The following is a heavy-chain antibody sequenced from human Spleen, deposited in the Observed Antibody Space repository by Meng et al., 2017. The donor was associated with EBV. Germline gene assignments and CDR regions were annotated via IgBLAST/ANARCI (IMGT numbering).Heavy chain of an antibody. J-gene: IGHJ4*02. CDR2: ISSSGRNL. CDR3: VRESWRGVRGEFDY. D-gene: IGHD3-10*01. CDR1: GFPFPDHY. V-gene: IGHV3-11*01. Sequence: QVYLGEAGGGSGKPGGSLILSLSASGFPFPDHYMPWIRQAPGKGLEWISYISSSGRNLNYADSVKGRFTISRDNADNSLSLQMNNLRVGDTAVYYCVRESWRGVRGEFDYWGQGALVTVSS.